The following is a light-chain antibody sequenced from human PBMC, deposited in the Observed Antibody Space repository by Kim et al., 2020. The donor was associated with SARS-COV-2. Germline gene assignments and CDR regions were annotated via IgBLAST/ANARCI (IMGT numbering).Light chain of an antibody. CDR3: QSYDSSLSGSGV. V-gene: IGLV1-40*01. CDR1: SSNIGAGYD. J-gene: IGLJ2*01. CDR2: GNS. Sequence: QSVLTQPPSVSGAPGQRVTISCTGSSSNIGAGYDVHWYQQLPGTAPKLLIYGNSNRPSGVPDRFSGSESGTSASLAITGLQAEEEADYYCQSYDSSLSGSGVFGGGTKLTVL.